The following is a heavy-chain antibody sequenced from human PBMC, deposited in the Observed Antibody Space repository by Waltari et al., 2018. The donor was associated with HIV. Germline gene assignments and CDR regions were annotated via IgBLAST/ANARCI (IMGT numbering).Heavy chain of an antibody. J-gene: IGHJ4*02. Sequence: EVQLVESGGGLIQPGGSLRVSCAASGFTVNNNYMSWVRQAPGKGREWVSLINSVGTTFYADSVKGRFTICRDISENTVFLQMDSLRDEDTAVYYCTRYHGSSGWPDHWGQGTLVTVSS. CDR3: TRYHGSSGWPDH. CDR1: GFTVNNNY. V-gene: IGHV3-53*01. CDR2: INSVGTT. D-gene: IGHD6-19*01.